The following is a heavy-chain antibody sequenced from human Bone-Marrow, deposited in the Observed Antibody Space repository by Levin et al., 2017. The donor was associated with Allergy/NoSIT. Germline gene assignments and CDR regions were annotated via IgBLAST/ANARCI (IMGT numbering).Heavy chain of an antibody. V-gene: IGHV3-20*04. CDR1: GFSFEDYG. Sequence: GGSLRLSCAASGFSFEDYGMSWVRQAPGKGLEWVSGINWNSGSIGYADSVKGRFTISRDNAKNSLYLQMNSLRPEDTALYYCARLWFGEGGDYWGQGTLVTVSS. D-gene: IGHD3-10*01. CDR2: INWNSGSI. J-gene: IGHJ4*02. CDR3: ARLWFGEGGDY.